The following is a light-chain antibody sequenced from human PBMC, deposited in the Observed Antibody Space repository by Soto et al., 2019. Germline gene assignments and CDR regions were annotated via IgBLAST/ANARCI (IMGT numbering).Light chain of an antibody. J-gene: IGKJ1*01. Sequence: DIQMTQSPSTLSASVGDRVTITCRASQVISSWLAWYQQKPGTVPKLLIFHASNLESGVPSRFSGSGSGTEFTLTISSLQPDDFATYYFQQDNSYPWTFGQGTKGEI. CDR2: HAS. CDR3: QQDNSYPWT. V-gene: IGKV1-5*01. CDR1: QVISSW.